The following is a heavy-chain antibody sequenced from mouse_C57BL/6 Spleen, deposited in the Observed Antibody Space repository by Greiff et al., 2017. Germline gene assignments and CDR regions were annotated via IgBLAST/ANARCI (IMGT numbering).Heavy chain of an antibody. Sequence: QVQLQQPGAELVKPGASVKLSCKASGYTFTSYWMHWVKQRPGRGLEWIGRIDPNSGGTKYNEKFKSKATLTVDKPSSTAYMQLSSLTSDDSAVYYCARDSSGYAWFAYWGQGTLVTVSA. CDR2: IDPNSGGT. CDR3: ARDSSGYAWFAY. D-gene: IGHD3-2*02. J-gene: IGHJ3*01. CDR1: GYTFTSYW. V-gene: IGHV1-72*01.